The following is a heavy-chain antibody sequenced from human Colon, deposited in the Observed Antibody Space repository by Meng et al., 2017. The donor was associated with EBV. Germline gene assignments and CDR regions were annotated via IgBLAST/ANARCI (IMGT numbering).Heavy chain of an antibody. J-gene: IGHJ4*02. Sequence: VGWGGGSVKPGGSISFSCAASGFNFNDYYMTWIRQAPGKGLEWVAFISKMGDGISYAESVRGRFTISRDSATHSLYLQMNSLRAEDTAVYYCARDLGGPRDYWGQGTLVTVSS. CDR1: GFNFNDYY. CDR3: ARDLGGPRDY. CDR2: ISKMGDGI. V-gene: IGHV3-11*01. D-gene: IGHD6-25*01.